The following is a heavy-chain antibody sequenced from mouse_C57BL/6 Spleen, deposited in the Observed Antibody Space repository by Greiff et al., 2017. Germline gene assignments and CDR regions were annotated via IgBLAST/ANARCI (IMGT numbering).Heavy chain of an antibody. Sequence: EVKLVASGGGLVKPGGSLKLSCAASGFTFSDYGMHWVRQAPEKGLEWVAYISSGSSTIYYADTVKGRFTISRDNTKNTLFLQMTSLLSEATTMYYWARSSVVTYYYAMDYWGQGTSVTVSS. D-gene: IGHD1-1*01. J-gene: IGHJ4*01. CDR1: GFTFSDYG. CDR2: ISSGSSTI. V-gene: IGHV5-17*01. CDR3: ARSSVVTYYYAMDY.